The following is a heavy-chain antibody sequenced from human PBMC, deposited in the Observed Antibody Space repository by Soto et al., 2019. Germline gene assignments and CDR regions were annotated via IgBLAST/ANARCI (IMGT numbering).Heavy chain of an antibody. CDR3: ARWGTTGGLDV. CDR2: TSYDGSDK. D-gene: IGHD3-16*01. J-gene: IGHJ1*01. CDR1: GSPSGGNV. V-gene: IGHV3-30*19. Sequence: QVQLVESGGGGFQPGPPRRVSCSGSGSPSGGNVINGSGQAPGKGLEWVALTSYDGSDKYYGDSVRGRFTISRDNSRNTVDLQMDSLRSEDTALYYCARWGTTGGLDVWGQGTLVSVSS.